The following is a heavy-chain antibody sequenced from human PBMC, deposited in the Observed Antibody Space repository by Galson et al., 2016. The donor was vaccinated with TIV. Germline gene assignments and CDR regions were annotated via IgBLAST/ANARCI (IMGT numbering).Heavy chain of an antibody. V-gene: IGHV1-69*15. CDR1: GGTINSYA. CDR2: RIPIFATT. CDR3: ARGGGTYYQTYWYFNL. J-gene: IGHJ2*01. D-gene: IGHD3-22*01. Sequence: SCKASGGTINSYAISWVRQAPGQGLEWMGSRIPIFATTNYAENFQGRVTISADESTSTTYMVLSSLRPEDTAVYYCARGGGTYYQTYWYFNLWGQGTLVTVSS.